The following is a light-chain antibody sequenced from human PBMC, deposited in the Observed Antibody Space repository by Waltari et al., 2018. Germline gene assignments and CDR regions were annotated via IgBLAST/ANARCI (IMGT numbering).Light chain of an antibody. Sequence: QSVLTQPPSVSAAPGQKVIISCSGSSSNIGNNYVSWYQHLPGTAPQLLIYENNGRPSGIPDRFSGSKSGTSATLAITGLQTGDEADYYCGTWDNSLSGAVFGGGTQLTVL. CDR1: SSNIGNNY. J-gene: IGLJ7*01. CDR2: ENN. CDR3: GTWDNSLSGAV. V-gene: IGLV1-51*02.